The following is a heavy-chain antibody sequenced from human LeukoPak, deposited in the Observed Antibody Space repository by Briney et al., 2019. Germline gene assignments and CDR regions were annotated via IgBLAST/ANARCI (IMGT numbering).Heavy chain of an antibody. D-gene: IGHD7-27*01. CDR1: GFTFSNYY. Sequence: GGSLRLSCAASGFTFSNYYISWVRQAPGKGLEWVSGISGSGGSTYYADSVKGRFTISRDNSKNTLYLQMNSLRAEDTAVYYCATSPPLTGERSDAFDIWGQGTMVTVSS. V-gene: IGHV3-23*01. CDR3: ATSPPLTGERSDAFDI. J-gene: IGHJ3*02. CDR2: ISGSGGST.